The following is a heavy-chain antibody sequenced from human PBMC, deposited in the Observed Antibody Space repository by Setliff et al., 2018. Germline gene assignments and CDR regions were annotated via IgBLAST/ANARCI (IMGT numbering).Heavy chain of an antibody. CDR3: ARDNMGHLKLTFGEAADY. V-gene: IGHV1-18*01. J-gene: IGHJ4*02. D-gene: IGHD3-3*01. Sequence: ASVKVSFKASGYTFTTYGISWVRQAPGQGLEWVGWISPYNGDKNSAQKFQGRVTLTTDTSTSTVYMELRSLTSDDTAIYYCARDNMGHLKLTFGEAADYWGQGTLVTVS. CDR1: GYTFTTYG. CDR2: ISPYNGDK.